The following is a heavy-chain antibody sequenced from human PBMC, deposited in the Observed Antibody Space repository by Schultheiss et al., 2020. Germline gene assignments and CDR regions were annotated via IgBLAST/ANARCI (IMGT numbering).Heavy chain of an antibody. CDR2: VNHNGGT. CDR1: GGSFSGYF. J-gene: IGHJ4*02. V-gene: IGHV4-34*01. Sequence: SETLSLTCAVYGGSFSGYFWNWIRQPPGEGLEWIGEVNHNGGTNYNPSLKSRVTISLDTSQNQFSLKLSSVTAADTAVYYCARSDGDLDYWGQGTLVTVSS. CDR3: ARSDGDLDY. D-gene: IGHD4-17*01.